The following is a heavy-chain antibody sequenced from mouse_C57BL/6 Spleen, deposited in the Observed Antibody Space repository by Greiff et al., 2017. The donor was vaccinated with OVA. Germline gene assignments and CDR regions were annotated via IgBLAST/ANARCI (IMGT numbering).Heavy chain of an antibody. V-gene: IGHV3-6*01. CDR1: GYSITSGYY. D-gene: IGHD1-1*01. CDR3: ARDYYYGSSWDY. J-gene: IGHJ2*01. CDR2: ISYDGSN. Sequence: ESGPGLVKPSQSLSLTCSVTGYSITSGYYWNWIRQFPGNKLEWMGYISYDGSNNYNPSLKNRISITRDTSKNQFFLKLNSVTTEDTATYYCARDYYYGSSWDYWGQGTTLTVSS.